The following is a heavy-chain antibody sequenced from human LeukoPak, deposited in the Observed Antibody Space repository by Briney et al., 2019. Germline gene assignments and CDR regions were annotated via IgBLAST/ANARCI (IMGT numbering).Heavy chain of an antibody. J-gene: IGHJ4*02. V-gene: IGHV3-11*04. CDR2: ISSSGSTT. D-gene: IGHD3-22*01. CDR1: GFTFSDDY. Sequence: PGGSLRLSCPASGFTFSDDYMSWIRQAPGKGLEWASCISSSGSTTYYADSVKGRFTISRDNAKNSLYLQMNSLRADDTAVYYCARHAGGYYDSRGYDYWGQGTLVTVSS. CDR3: ARHAGGYYDSRGYDY.